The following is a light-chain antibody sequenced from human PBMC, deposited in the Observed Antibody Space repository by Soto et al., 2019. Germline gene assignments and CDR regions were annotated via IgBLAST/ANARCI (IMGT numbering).Light chain of an antibody. CDR3: QHYDSVFT. CDR1: QGITNY. V-gene: IGKV1-33*01. CDR2: GAS. J-gene: IGKJ5*01. Sequence: DIQMTQSPSTLSASVGGRVTITCQASQGITNYLNWYQQKPGKAPKLLIYGASNLETGVPSRFSGSGSGTDFTFTISSLQAEDIATYFCQHYDSVFTFGQGTRLEIK.